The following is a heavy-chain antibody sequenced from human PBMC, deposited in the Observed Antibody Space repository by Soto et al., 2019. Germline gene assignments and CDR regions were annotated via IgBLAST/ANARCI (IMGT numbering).Heavy chain of an antibody. CDR3: TTTYYYDSSGYHDVDY. V-gene: IGHV3-15*07. CDR2: IKSKTDGGTT. Sequence: EVQLVESGGGLVKPGGSLRLSCAASGFTFSNAWMNWVRQAPGKGLEWVGRIKSKTDGGTTDYAAPVKGRFTISRDDSKNTLYLQMNSPKTEDTAVYYCTTTYYYDSSGYHDVDYWGQGTLVTVSS. J-gene: IGHJ4*02. D-gene: IGHD3-22*01. CDR1: GFTFSNAW.